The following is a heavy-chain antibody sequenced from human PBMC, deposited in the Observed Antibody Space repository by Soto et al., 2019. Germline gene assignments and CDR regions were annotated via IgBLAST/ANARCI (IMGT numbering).Heavy chain of an antibody. CDR1: GFTFSSYA. J-gene: IGHJ4*02. D-gene: IGHD2-15*01. CDR2: ISYDGSNK. CDR3: ARVGCSGGSCYSPFDY. Sequence: GGSLRLSCAASGFTFSSYAMHWVRQAPGKGLEWVAVISYDGSNKYYADSVKGRFTISRDNSKNTLYLQMNSLRAEDTAVYYCARVGCSGGSCYSPFDYWGQGTLVTVSS. V-gene: IGHV3-30-3*01.